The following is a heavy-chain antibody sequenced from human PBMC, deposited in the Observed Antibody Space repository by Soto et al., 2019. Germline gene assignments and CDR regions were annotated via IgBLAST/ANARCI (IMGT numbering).Heavy chain of an antibody. CDR2: IYYSGST. J-gene: IGHJ5*02. D-gene: IGHD2-15*01. Sequence: SETLSLTCTVSGGSTSSDYWSWIRQPPGKGLEWIGYIYYSGSTNYNPSLKSRVTISVDTSKNQFSLKLSSVTAADTAVYYCARKYCSGGSCYYNWFDLWGQGTLVTVSS. CDR1: GGSTSSDY. CDR3: ARKYCSGGSCYYNWFDL. V-gene: IGHV4-59*08.